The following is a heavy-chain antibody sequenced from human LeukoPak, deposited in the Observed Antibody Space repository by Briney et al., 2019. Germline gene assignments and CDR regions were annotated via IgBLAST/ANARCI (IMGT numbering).Heavy chain of an antibody. J-gene: IGHJ5*02. CDR2: INSDGSST. CDR3: ARDPHGYWWFDP. CDR1: GFTFSNYW. Sequence: GGSLRLSCAASGFTFSNYWMHWVRQAPGKGLVWVPRINSDGSSTSYADSVKGRFTISRDNRKNTLYLQMSNLRAEDTAVYYCARDPHGYWWFDPWGQGTLVTVSS. D-gene: IGHD3-22*01. V-gene: IGHV3-74*01.